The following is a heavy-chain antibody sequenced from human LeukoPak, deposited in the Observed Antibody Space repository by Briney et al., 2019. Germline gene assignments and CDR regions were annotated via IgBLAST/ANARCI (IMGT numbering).Heavy chain of an antibody. J-gene: IGHJ6*04. CDR1: GFTFSSYW. CDR3: ARDQPVYCSSTSCYGYEGYYYYGMDV. Sequence: PGGSLRLSCAASGFTFSSYWMHWVRQAPGKGLVWVSRINSDGSSTSYADSVKGRFTISRDNAKNTLYLQMNSLRAEDTAVYYCARDQPVYCSSTSCYGYEGYYYYGMDVWGKGTTVTVSS. CDR2: INSDGSST. D-gene: IGHD2-2*01. V-gene: IGHV3-74*01.